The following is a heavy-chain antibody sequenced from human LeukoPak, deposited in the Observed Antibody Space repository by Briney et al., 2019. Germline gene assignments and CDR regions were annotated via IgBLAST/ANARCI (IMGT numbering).Heavy chain of an antibody. CDR2: IYSGGST. CDR3: ARDSLVGTPGYFDY. V-gene: IGHV3-53*01. Sequence: GGSLRLSCAASGFTFSSNYMSWVRQAPGKGLEWVSVIYSGGSTYYADSVKGRFTISRDNSKNTLYLQMSSLRAEDTAVYYCARDSLVGTPGYFDYWGQGTLVTVSS. J-gene: IGHJ4*02. CDR1: GFTFSSNY. D-gene: IGHD1/OR15-1a*01.